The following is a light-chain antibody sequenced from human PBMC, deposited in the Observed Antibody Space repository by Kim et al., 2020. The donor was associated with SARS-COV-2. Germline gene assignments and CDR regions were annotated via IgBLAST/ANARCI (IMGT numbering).Light chain of an antibody. CDR2: EVS. J-gene: IGLJ3*02. CDR3: SSYTSSSTWV. CDR1: SSAVGSYNR. V-gene: IGLV2-18*02. Sequence: GPSTPLACTGTSSAVGSYNRVSWYQQPPGTAPKLMIYEVSNRPSGVPDRFSGSKSGNTASLTISGLQAEDEADYYCSSYTSSSTWVFGGGTQLTVL.